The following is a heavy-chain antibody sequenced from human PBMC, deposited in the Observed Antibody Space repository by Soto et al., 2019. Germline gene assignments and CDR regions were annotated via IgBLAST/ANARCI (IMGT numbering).Heavy chain of an antibody. CDR2: ITGSGDST. Sequence: EVQLLESGGGLVQPGGSLRLSCAVSGFTFSSHAMSWVRQAPGKGLECVSSITGSGDSTYYADSVKGRFTISRDTSKSTLYLQMNSLRAEDTAVYYCAKDLQFSGWLSAQTFDYWGQGTQVTVSS. D-gene: IGHD6-19*01. V-gene: IGHV3-23*01. J-gene: IGHJ4*02. CDR3: AKDLQFSGWLSAQTFDY. CDR1: GFTFSSHA.